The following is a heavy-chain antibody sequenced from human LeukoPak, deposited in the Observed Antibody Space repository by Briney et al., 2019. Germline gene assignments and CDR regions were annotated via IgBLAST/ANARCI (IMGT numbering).Heavy chain of an antibody. CDR1: GYTFTGYY. D-gene: IGHD6-19*01. CDR3: ARLEQYYFNY. V-gene: IGHV1-2*02. J-gene: IGHJ4*02. CDR2: INPNSGGT. Sequence: GASVKVSCKASGYTFTGYYMHWVRQAPGQGLEWMGWINPNSGGTNYAQKFQGRVTMTRDTSISTAYMELNRLRSDDTAVYYCARLEQYYFNYWGQGTLVTVSS.